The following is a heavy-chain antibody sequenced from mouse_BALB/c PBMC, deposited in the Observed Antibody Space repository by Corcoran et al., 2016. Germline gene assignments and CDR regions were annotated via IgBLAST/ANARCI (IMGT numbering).Heavy chain of an antibody. V-gene: IGHV4-1*02. CDR3: EGNYLYAMDY. J-gene: IGHJ4*01. CDR1: GFDFSRYW. D-gene: IGHD2-1*01. CDR2: ISPDSSTI. Sequence: EVKLLESGGGQVQPGGSMILSCAASGFDFSRYWMSWVRQAPGKGLEWIGEISPDSSTINFTPSLKDKFIISRDNVKKTLYLQMSKVRSEDTALYYCEGNYLYAMDYWGQGTSVTVSS.